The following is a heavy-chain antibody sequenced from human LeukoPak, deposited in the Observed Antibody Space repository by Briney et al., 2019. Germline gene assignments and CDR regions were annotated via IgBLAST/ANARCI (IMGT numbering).Heavy chain of an antibody. CDR1: GFTFSRYE. Sequence: GGSLRLSCAASGFTFSRYEMNWVRQAPGKGLEWVSYISVSGSAKNYADSVKGRFTISRDNAKNSLHLQMNSLGAEDTAVYYCATASYFDFPSWGQGTLVTVSS. D-gene: IGHD3-3*01. CDR2: ISVSGSAK. V-gene: IGHV3-48*03. J-gene: IGHJ5*02. CDR3: ATASYFDFPS.